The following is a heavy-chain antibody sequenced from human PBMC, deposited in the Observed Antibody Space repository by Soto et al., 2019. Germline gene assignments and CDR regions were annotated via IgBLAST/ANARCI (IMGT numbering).Heavy chain of an antibody. J-gene: IGHJ4*02. CDR2: IRSKANSYAT. D-gene: IGHD4-17*01. CDR3: TRGYGDYGQIDY. CDR1: GFTFSGSA. V-gene: IGHV3-73*01. Sequence: EVQLVESGGGLVQPGGSLKLSCAASGFTFSGSAMHWVRQASGKGQEWVGRIRSKANSYATAYAASVKGRFTISRDDSKNTAYLQMNSLKIEDTAVYYCTRGYGDYGQIDYWGQGTLVTVSS.